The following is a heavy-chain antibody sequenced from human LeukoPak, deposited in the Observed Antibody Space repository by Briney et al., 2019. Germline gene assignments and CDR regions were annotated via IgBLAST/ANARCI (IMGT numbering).Heavy chain of an antibody. J-gene: IGHJ3*02. Sequence: GGSLRLSCAASGFTFSSYWMSWVRQAPGKGLEWVANIKQDGSEKYYVDSVKGRFTISRDNAKNSLYLQMSSLRAEDTAVYYCARSGGYSYGDAFDIWGQGTMVTVSS. CDR3: ARSGGYSYGDAFDI. CDR1: GFTFSSYW. CDR2: IKQDGSEK. D-gene: IGHD5-18*01. V-gene: IGHV3-7*03.